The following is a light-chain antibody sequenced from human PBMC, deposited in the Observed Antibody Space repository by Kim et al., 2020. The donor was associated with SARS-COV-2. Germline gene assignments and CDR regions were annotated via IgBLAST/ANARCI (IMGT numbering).Light chain of an antibody. CDR2: TTS. Sequence: DIQMTQSPSTLSASLGDRVTITCRASQSVSTYLAWFQQKPGKAPTLLIYTTSSLETGVSSRFSGVGSETEFSLTINNLQAADFATYYCLLYHTYPWTFGQGTKLEI. CDR3: LLYHTYPWT. CDR1: QSVSTY. J-gene: IGKJ1*01. V-gene: IGKV1-5*03.